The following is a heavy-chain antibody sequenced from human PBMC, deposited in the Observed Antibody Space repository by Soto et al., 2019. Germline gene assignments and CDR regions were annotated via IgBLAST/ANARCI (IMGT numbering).Heavy chain of an antibody. CDR2: ISYDGSNK. CDR1: GFTFSSYG. V-gene: IGHV3-30*18. CDR3: AKDRRVVAVAAPFDY. J-gene: IGHJ4*02. D-gene: IGHD6-19*01. Sequence: QVQLVESGGGVVQPGRSLRLSCAASGFTFSSYGMHWVRQAPGKGLEWVAVISYDGSNKYYADSVKGRFTISRDNPKNTLYLQMNSLRAEDTAVYYCAKDRRVVAVAAPFDYWGQGTLVTVSS.